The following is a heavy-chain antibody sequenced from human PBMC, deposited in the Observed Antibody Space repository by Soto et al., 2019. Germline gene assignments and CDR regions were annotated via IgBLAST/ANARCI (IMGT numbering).Heavy chain of an antibody. CDR3: AGIQNNWFDP. CDR1: GFTFTSSW. CDR2: IKQDGSEV. V-gene: IGHV3-7*01. J-gene: IGHJ5*02. Sequence: EVQLVESGGGLVQPGGSLRLTCTASGFTFTSSWIAWVRQGPGKGLEWVGNIKQDGSEVYYLDSVRGRFTISRDSAWKSLYLQVNSLGAEDTAVYYCAGIQNNWFDPWCQGTLVAVSS. D-gene: IGHD1-1*01.